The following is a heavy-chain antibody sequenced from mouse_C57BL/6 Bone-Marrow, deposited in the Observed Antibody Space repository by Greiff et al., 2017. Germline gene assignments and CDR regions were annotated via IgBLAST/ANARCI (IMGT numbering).Heavy chain of an antibody. CDR1: GFTFSSYG. CDR2: ISSGGSYT. Sequence: EVQLMESGGDLVKPGGSLKLSCAASGFTFSSYGMSWVRQTPDKRLEWVATISSGGSYTYYPDSVKGRFTISRDNAKNTLYLQMSSLKSEDTAMYYCARPHSYGSSFAYWGQGTLVTVSA. V-gene: IGHV5-6*01. CDR3: ARPHSYGSSFAY. J-gene: IGHJ3*01. D-gene: IGHD1-1*01.